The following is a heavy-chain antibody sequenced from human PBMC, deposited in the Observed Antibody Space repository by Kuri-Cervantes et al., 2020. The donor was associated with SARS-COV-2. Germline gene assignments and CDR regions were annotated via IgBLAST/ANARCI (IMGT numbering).Heavy chain of an antibody. Sequence: SETLSLTCTVSGGSISSSSYYWGWIRQPPGKGLEWIGSIYYSGSTYYNPSLKSRVTISVDTSKNQFSLKLSSVTAADTAVYYCARDYPIGSYYFDYWGQGTLVTVSS. CDR2: IYYSGST. CDR1: GGSISSSSYY. V-gene: IGHV4-39*07. J-gene: IGHJ4*02. D-gene: IGHD1-26*01. CDR3: ARDYPIGSYYFDY.